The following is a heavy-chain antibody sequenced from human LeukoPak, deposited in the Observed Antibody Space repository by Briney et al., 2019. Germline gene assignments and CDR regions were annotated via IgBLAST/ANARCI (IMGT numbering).Heavy chain of an antibody. Sequence: ASVKVSCKASGYTFTSYDINWVRQATGQGLEWMGWMNPNSGNTGYAQKFQGRVTMTRNTSVSTAYMELSSLRSEDTAVYYCARAIQSLAAATPYSYYYYMDVWGKGTTVTVSS. CDR3: ARAIQSLAAATPYSYYYYMDV. D-gene: IGHD6-13*01. V-gene: IGHV1-8*01. CDR1: GYTFTSYD. CDR2: MNPNSGNT. J-gene: IGHJ6*03.